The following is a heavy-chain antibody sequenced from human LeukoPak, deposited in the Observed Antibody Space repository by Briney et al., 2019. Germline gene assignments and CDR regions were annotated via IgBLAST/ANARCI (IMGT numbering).Heavy chain of an antibody. CDR3: ARNTITGYYYGMDV. Sequence: GGSLRLSCAASGFTFSSYSMNWVRQAPGTGLEWVSSISSRSTYIYYADSVKGRFTISRDNAKNSLYLQMNSLRAEDTAVFYCARNTITGYYYGMDVWGQGTTVTVSS. J-gene: IGHJ6*02. CDR1: GFTFSSYS. V-gene: IGHV3-21*01. D-gene: IGHD3-10*01. CDR2: ISSRSTYI.